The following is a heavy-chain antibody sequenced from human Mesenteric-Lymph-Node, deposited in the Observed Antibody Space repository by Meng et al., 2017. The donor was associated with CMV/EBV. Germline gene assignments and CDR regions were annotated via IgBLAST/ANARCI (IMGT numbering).Heavy chain of an antibody. CDR3: ARDFWSGPNYFDP. Sequence: SETLSLTCSVSGGSITSRSYYWGWIRQPPGKGLEWIGSIFYSGSTFYNPSLKSRVTISVDTSKNQFSLRVSSVTAADTAVYYCARDFWSGPNYFDPWGQGILVTVSS. CDR1: GGSITSRSYY. CDR2: IFYSGST. D-gene: IGHD3-3*01. V-gene: IGHV4-39*07. J-gene: IGHJ5*02.